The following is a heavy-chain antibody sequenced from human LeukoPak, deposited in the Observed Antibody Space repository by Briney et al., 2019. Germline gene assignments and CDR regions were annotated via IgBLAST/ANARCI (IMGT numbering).Heavy chain of an antibody. J-gene: IGHJ4*02. CDR2: INGDGSST. CDR3: VRGGGYNHNY. CDR1: GFTFSSYW. Sequence: GGSLRLSCAASGFTFSSYWMHWVRQAPGKGLVWVSRINGDGSSTSYADSVKGRFTISRDNAKNTLYLQMNSLRAEDTAVYYCVRGGGYNHNYWGQGTLGTVSS. V-gene: IGHV3-74*01. D-gene: IGHD5-24*01.